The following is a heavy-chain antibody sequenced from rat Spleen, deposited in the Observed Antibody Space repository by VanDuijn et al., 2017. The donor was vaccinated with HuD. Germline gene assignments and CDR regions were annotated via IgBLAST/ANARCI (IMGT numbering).Heavy chain of an antibody. Sequence: EVQLVESGGGLVQPGRSLKLSCAASGFTFSDYNMAWVRQAPKKGLEWVAYISTGGGSTYYRDSVKGRFTISRNNAKSTLNLQMDSLRSEDTATYYCARHPIIRGVMDAWGQGASVTVSS. CDR2: ISTGGGST. CDR1: GFTFSDYN. D-gene: IGHD1-6*01. CDR3: ARHPIIRGVMDA. J-gene: IGHJ4*01. V-gene: IGHV5-25*01.